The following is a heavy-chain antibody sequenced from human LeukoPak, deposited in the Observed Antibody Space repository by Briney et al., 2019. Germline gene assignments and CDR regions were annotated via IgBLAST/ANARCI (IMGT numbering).Heavy chain of an antibody. CDR1: GFTFSSYS. V-gene: IGHV3-30*18. J-gene: IGHJ4*02. CDR2: ISYDGSNK. CDR3: AKDQGSNWSYFNY. Sequence: PGGSLRLSCAASGFTFSSYSMNWVRQAPGKGLEWVAVISYDGSNKYYADSVKGRFTISRDNSKNTLYLQMNSLRAEDTAVYYCAKDQGSNWSYFNYWGQGTLVTVSS. D-gene: IGHD6-13*01.